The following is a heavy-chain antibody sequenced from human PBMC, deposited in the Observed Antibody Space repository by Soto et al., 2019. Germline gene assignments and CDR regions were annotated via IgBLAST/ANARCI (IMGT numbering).Heavy chain of an antibody. CDR3: ARQEITMVRAFNWFDP. CDR1: GGSISSYY. J-gene: IGHJ5*02. CDR2: IYYSGST. D-gene: IGHD3-10*01. V-gene: IGHV4-59*01. Sequence: PSETLSLTCTVSGGSISSYYWSWIRQPPGKGLEWIGYIYYSGSTNYNPSLKSRVTISVDTSKNQFSLKLSSVTAADTAVYYCARQEITMVRAFNWFDPWGQGTLVTVSS.